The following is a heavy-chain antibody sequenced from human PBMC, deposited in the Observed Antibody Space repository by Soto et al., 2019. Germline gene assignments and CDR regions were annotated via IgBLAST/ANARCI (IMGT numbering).Heavy chain of an antibody. J-gene: IGHJ4*02. Sequence: GGSLRLSCATSGFTFSSYAMSWVRQAPVKGLEWVSGISVSGDSRYDADSVKGRFTISRDNSKSTLYLQMNSLRAEDTAVYYCATIFRYGDPEYWDQGVLVTVSS. V-gene: IGHV3-23*01. CDR3: ATIFRYGDPEY. CDR1: GFTFSSYA. CDR2: ISVSGDSR. D-gene: IGHD2-21*02.